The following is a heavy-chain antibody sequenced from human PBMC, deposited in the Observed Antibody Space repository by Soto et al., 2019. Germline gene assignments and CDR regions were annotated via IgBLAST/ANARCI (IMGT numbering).Heavy chain of an antibody. J-gene: IGHJ6*03. CDR1: GGSIKSSD. V-gene: IGHV4-59*01. Sequence: SETLSLTCSVSGGSIKSSDWSWIRQPPGKGLEWIGYIDYSGSTNYHPSLKRRLTISVDTSQNQFSLKLKSVTAADTAVYYCARLRCSSRWYCNYMDVWGKGTTVTVSS. CDR3: ARLRCSSRWYCNYMDV. D-gene: IGHD6-13*01. CDR2: IDYSGST.